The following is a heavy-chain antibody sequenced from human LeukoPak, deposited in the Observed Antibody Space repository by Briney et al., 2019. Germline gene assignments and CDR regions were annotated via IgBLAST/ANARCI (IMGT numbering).Heavy chain of an antibody. V-gene: IGHV3-74*01. CDR3: ARDITMVRGVTPNLYYYYGMDV. Sequence: GGSLRLSCAASGFNLSSYWMHWVRQVPGKGLVWVSRINSDGSSTSYADSVKGRFTISRDNSKNTLYLQMNSLRAEDTAVYYCARDITMVRGVTPNLYYYYGMDVWGQGTTVTVSS. J-gene: IGHJ6*02. CDR2: INSDGSST. D-gene: IGHD3-10*01. CDR1: GFNLSSYW.